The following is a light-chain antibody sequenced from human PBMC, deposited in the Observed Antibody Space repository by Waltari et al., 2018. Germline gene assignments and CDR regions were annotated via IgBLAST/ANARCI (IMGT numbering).Light chain of an antibody. J-gene: IGKJ5*01. Sequence: DIQMTQSPSSLSASVGARVTITCRAGQKINGYLNWYQHKPGKAPKLLIYGASNLHTGVPARFSGSESGTDFTLTINSLQPEDFATYFCQQTYSTPGITFGQGTRLEI. CDR1: QKINGY. V-gene: IGKV1-39*01. CDR2: GAS. CDR3: QQTYSTPGIT.